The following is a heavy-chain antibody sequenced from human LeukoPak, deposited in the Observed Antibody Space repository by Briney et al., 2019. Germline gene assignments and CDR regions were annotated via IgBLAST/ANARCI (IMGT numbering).Heavy chain of an antibody. Sequence: ASVKVSCKASGFTFTNSAIQWVRQARGQRLEWIGWIVVSSGDTNYAQKFQERVTITRDMSTSTAYMELSSLRSEDTAVYYCAAAETIFGVVIPWYFQHWGQGTLVTVSS. CDR1: GFTFTNSA. J-gene: IGHJ1*01. D-gene: IGHD3-3*01. CDR2: IVVSSGDT. CDR3: AAAETIFGVVIPWYFQH. V-gene: IGHV1-58*02.